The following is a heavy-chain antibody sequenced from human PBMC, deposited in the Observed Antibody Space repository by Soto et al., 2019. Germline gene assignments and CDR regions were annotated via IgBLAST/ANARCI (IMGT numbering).Heavy chain of an antibody. V-gene: IGHV3-30-3*01. CDR3: ARDSEGDILTGYLLRGGMDV. Sequence: GGSLRLSCAASGFTFSSYAMHWVRQAPGKGLEWVAVISYDGSNKYYADSVKGRFTISRDNSKNTLYLQMNSLRAEDTAVYYCARDSEGDILTGYLLRGGMDVWGQGTTVTVSS. J-gene: IGHJ6*02. CDR2: ISYDGSNK. CDR1: GFTFSSYA. D-gene: IGHD3-9*01.